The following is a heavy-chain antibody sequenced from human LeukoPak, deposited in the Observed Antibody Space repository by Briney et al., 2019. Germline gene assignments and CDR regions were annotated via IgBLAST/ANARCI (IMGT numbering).Heavy chain of an antibody. CDR1: GYTFSNYG. V-gene: IGHV1-18*01. Sequence: ASVKVSCKASGYTFSNYGMSWVRQAPGQGLEWMGWISAKNGNTDYAQKLQGRVTMTRDTSTSTVYMELSSLRSEDTAVYYCARVSVAGTWGIRSPQDYWGQGTLVTVSS. CDR3: ARVSVAGTWGIRSPQDY. J-gene: IGHJ4*02. D-gene: IGHD6-19*01. CDR2: ISAKNGNT.